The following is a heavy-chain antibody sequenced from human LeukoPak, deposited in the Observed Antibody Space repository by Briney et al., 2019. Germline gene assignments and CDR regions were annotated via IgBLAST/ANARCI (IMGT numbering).Heavy chain of an antibody. J-gene: IGHJ3*02. V-gene: IGHV4-34*01. Sequence: SETLSLTCAVYGGSFSGYYWSWIRQPPGKGLEWIGEINHSGSTNYNPSLKSRVTISVDTSKNQFSLKLSSVTAADTAVYYCARRMKRWLQEGFDAFDIWGQGTMVTVSS. CDR3: ARRMKRWLQEGFDAFDI. CDR1: GGSFSGYY. D-gene: IGHD5-24*01. CDR2: INHSGST.